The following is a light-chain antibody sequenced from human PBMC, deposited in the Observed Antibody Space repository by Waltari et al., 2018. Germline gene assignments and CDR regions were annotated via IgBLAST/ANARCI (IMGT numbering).Light chain of an antibody. CDR1: QSVSTY. V-gene: IGKV1-39*01. J-gene: IGKJ4*01. CDR3: QQSFILPLT. Sequence: DIQLTQSPSSRSASIGDTVTITCRASQSVSTYLNWYQKKPGKAPNLLIYSASALQSGIPTRFRGSGSGTDFTLTIHSLQREDFATYYCQQSFILPLTFGGGTKVEIK. CDR2: SAS.